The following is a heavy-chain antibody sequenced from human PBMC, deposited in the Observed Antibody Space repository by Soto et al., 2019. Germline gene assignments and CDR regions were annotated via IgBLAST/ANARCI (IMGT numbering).Heavy chain of an antibody. CDR1: GFTFNTYA. Sequence: EVQLLESGGGLVQPGGSLRLSCAASGFTFNTYAMNWVLQFPGKGLERVASISGGGGSTYYADSVKGRFTISRDTSKNTLYLQMNSLSAEDTAVYYCAKGFIVVVTAIRPDDNFDVWGQGTMVTVSS. V-gene: IGHV3-23*01. J-gene: IGHJ3*01. CDR2: ISGGGGST. D-gene: IGHD2-21*02. CDR3: AKGFIVVVTAIRPDDNFDV.